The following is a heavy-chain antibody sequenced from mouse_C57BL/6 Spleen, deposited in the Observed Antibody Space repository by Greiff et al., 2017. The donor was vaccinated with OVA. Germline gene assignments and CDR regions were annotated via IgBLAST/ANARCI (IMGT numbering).Heavy chain of an antibody. D-gene: IGHD2-5*01. CDR1: VFTFSSYG. CDR2: ISSGGSYT. Sequence: EVQLVESGGDLVKPGGSLKLSCAASVFTFSSYGMSWVRQTPDKRLEWVATISSGGSYTYYPDSVKGRFTISRDNAKNTLYLQMSSLKSEDTAMYYCARLDYSNYVGYWGQGTTLTVSS. V-gene: IGHV5-6*01. CDR3: ARLDYSNYVGY. J-gene: IGHJ2*01.